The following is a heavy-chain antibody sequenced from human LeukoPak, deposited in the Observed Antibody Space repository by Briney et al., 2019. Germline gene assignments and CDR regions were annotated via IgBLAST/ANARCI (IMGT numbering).Heavy chain of an antibody. V-gene: IGHV4-39*01. CDR2: IYYSGST. CDR3: ASPYDSSGYYYPPVGY. J-gene: IGHJ4*02. D-gene: IGHD3-22*01. Sequence: PSETLSLTCTVSGGSISSSSYYWGWIRQPPGKGLEWIGSIYYSGSTYYNPSLKSRVTISVDTSKNQFSLKLSSVTAADTAVYYCASPYDSSGYYYPPVGYWGQGTLVTVSS. CDR1: GGSISSSSYY.